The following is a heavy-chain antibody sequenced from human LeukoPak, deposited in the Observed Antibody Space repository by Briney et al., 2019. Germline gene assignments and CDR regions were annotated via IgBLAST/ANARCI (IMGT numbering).Heavy chain of an antibody. J-gene: IGHJ3*01. V-gene: IGHV3-48*03. CDR3: ARGMYYYDSSGYAFDV. CDR2: ISSSGSTI. CDR1: GLTFSSYE. D-gene: IGHD3-22*01. Sequence: PGGSLRLSCAASGLTFSSYEMSWVRQAPGKGLEWVSYISSSGSTIYNADSVKGRFTISRDNAKNSLYLQMNSLRAEDTAVYYCARGMYYYDSSGYAFDVWGQGTMVTVSS.